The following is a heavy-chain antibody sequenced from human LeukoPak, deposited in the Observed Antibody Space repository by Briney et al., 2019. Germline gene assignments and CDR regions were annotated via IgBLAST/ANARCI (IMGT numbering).Heavy chain of an antibody. D-gene: IGHD3-22*01. V-gene: IGHV3-48*01. Sequence: GGSLRLSCAASGFTFSSYSMNWVRQAPGKGLEWVSYISSSSSTIYYADSVKGRFTISRDSSKNTLYLQMNSLRAEDTAVYYCARNYYDRSGYSDTFDYWGQGTLVTVSS. J-gene: IGHJ4*02. CDR3: ARNYYDRSGYSDTFDY. CDR1: GFTFSSYS. CDR2: ISSSSSTI.